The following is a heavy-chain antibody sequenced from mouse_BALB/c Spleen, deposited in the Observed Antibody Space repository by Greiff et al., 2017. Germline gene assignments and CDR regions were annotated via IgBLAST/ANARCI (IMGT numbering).Heavy chain of an antibody. J-gene: IGHJ4*01. CDR2: IYPGDGDT. D-gene: IGHD2-1*01. V-gene: IGHV1-87*01. CDR1: GYTFTSYW. Sequence: VQLQQSGAELARPGASVKLSCKASGYTFTSYWMQWVKQRPGQGLEWIGAIYPGDGDTRYTQKFKGKATLTADKSSSTAYMQLSSLASEDSAVYYCARRGIYYGNYEDAMDDWGQGTSVTVSS. CDR3: ARRGIYYGNYEDAMDD.